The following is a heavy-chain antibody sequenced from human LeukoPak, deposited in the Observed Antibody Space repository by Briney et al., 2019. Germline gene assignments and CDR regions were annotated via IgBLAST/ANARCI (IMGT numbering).Heavy chain of an antibody. J-gene: IGHJ5*02. Sequence: PSEILSLTCAVYGGSFSGYYWSWIRQPPGKGLEWIGEINHSGSTNYNPSLKSRVTISVDTSKNQFSLKLSSVTAADTAVYYCARADWNVLRYFDWLGRGFDPWGQGTLVTVSS. CDR1: GGSFSGYY. V-gene: IGHV4-34*01. CDR2: INHSGST. CDR3: ARADWNVLRYFDWLGRGFDP. D-gene: IGHD3-9*01.